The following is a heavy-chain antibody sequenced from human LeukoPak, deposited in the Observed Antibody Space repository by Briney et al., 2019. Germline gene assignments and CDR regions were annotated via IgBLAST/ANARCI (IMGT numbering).Heavy chain of an antibody. CDR3: ARVALGYCGGSCYEVGYDY. V-gene: IGHV4-4*07. CDR1: GGSISSYY. CDR2: IYTSGST. D-gene: IGHD2-15*01. J-gene: IGHJ4*02. Sequence: PSETLSLTCTVSGGSISSYYWSWIRQPAGKGLEWIGRIYTSGSTNYNPSLKSRVTMSVDTSKNQFSLKLSSVTAADTAVYYCARVALGYCGGSCYEVGYDYWGQGTLVTVSS.